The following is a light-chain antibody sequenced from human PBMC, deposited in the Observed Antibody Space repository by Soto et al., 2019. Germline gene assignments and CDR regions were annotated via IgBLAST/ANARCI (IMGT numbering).Light chain of an antibody. CDR2: KAS. Sequence: DIQMTQSPSSLSASVGDRVTITCRASQSISSYLNWYQQKPGKAPKXLIYKASSLESGVPSRFSGSGSGTECTITISSLQPDDGETYDGQHYNSYSEAFGQGTKVDIK. CDR1: QSISSY. J-gene: IGKJ1*01. V-gene: IGKV1-5*03. CDR3: QHYNSYSEA.